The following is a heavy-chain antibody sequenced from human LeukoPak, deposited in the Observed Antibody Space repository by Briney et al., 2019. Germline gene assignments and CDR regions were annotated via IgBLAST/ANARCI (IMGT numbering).Heavy chain of an antibody. V-gene: IGHV3-30*04. CDR3: ARVDDLDAFDT. CDR1: GFTFSSYA. Sequence: GGSLRLSCAASGFTFSSYAMHWVRQAPGKGLKWVAVIADDGSNKYYADSVKGRFTISRDNSNNTLYLQMSNLRADDTAVYYCARVDDLDAFDTWGQGTMVTVSS. CDR2: IADDGSNK. D-gene: IGHD2-2*03. J-gene: IGHJ3*02.